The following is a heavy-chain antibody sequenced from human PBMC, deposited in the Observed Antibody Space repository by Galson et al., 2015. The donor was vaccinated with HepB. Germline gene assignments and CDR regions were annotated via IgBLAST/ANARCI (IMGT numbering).Heavy chain of an antibody. Sequence: SLRLSCAASGFTFSSYFMNWVRQAPGKGLEWVSSISSTSSYIYYADSVKGRFTISRDNAKNSLYLQMISLRAEDTAVYYCARGVGCRTTTCYSPGWFDPWGQGTLVSVSS. CDR2: ISSTSSYI. V-gene: IGHV3-21*01. CDR3: ARGVGCRTTTCYSPGWFDP. CDR1: GFTFSSYF. D-gene: IGHD2-2*01. J-gene: IGHJ5*02.